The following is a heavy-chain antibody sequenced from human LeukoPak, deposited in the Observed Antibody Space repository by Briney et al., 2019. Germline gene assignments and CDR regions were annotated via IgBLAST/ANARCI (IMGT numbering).Heavy chain of an antibody. J-gene: IGHJ6*04. CDR3: ARDGGSQTNYYYYGMDV. CDR2: IYYSGST. V-gene: IGHV4-31*03. Sequence: SETLSLTCTVPGGSISSGGYYWSWIRQHPGKGLEWIGYIYYSGSTYYNPSLKSRVTISVDTSKNQFSLKLSSVTAADTAVYYCARDGGSQTNYYYYGMDVWGKGTTVTVSS. CDR1: GGSISSGGYY. D-gene: IGHD2-15*01.